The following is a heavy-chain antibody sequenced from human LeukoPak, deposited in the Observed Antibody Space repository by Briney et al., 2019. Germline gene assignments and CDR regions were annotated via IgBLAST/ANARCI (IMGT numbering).Heavy chain of an antibody. V-gene: IGHV3-7*04. CDR1: GFTFTRYW. D-gene: IGHD3-10*01. J-gene: IGHJ4*02. CDR3: ARDYSSSGSFDY. CDR2: INQDGSVR. Sequence: PGGSLRLSCAASGFTFTRYWMTWIRQAPGEGLEWVANINQDGSVRYYVDSVRGRFTISRDNAKNSFLLQMNSLSAEDTAVYYCARDYSSSGSFDYWGQGALVTASS.